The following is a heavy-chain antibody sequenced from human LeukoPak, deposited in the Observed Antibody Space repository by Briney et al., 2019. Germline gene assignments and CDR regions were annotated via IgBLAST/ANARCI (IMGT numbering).Heavy chain of an antibody. J-gene: IGHJ4*02. D-gene: IGHD6-19*01. CDR2: ISSSSSTI. CDR3: ARQQWLDG. CDR1: GFTFSSYS. V-gene: IGHV3-48*01. Sequence: GGSLRLSCAASGFTFSSYSMNWVRKAPGKGLEWVSYISSSSSTIYYADSVKGRFTISRDNAKNSLYLQMNSLRAEDTAVYYCARQQWLDGWGQGTLVTVSS.